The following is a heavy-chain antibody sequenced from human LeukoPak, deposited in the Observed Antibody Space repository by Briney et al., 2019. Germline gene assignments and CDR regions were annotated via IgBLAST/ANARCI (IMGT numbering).Heavy chain of an antibody. CDR3: ARGRAGSFDAFDI. V-gene: IGHV4-34*01. J-gene: IGHJ3*02. Sequence: SETLSLTCAVYGGSFSGHYWSWIRQPPGKGLEWIGEINHSGSTNYNPSLKSRVTISVDTSKNQFSLKLSSVTAADTAVYYCARGRAGSFDAFDIWGQGTMVTVSS. CDR2: INHSGST. CDR1: GGSFSGHY.